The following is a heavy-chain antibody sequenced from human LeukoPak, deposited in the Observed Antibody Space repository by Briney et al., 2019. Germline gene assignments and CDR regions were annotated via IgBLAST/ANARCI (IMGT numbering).Heavy chain of an antibody. V-gene: IGHV1-2*02. Sequence: ASVKVSCKASGYTFTGYYMHWVRQAPGRGLEWMGWINPNSGGTNYAQKFQGRVTMTRDTSISTAYMELSRLRSDDTAVYYCARDRSLLWFGEFISWFDPWGQGTLVTVSS. CDR2: INPNSGGT. J-gene: IGHJ5*02. CDR1: GYTFTGYY. CDR3: ARDRSLLWFGEFISWFDP. D-gene: IGHD3-10*01.